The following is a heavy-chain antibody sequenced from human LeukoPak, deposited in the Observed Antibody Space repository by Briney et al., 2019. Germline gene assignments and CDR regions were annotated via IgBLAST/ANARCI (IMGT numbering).Heavy chain of an antibody. CDR3: AKRPVVVAAISY. Sequence: PGGSLRLSCAASGFTFSSYTMNWVRQAPGKGLEWVSHISPSGSTYYADSVKGRFTISRDNAKTSLYLQVNSLRAEDTAVYYCAKRPVVVAAISYWGQGTLVTVSS. V-gene: IGHV3-48*01. CDR1: GFTFSSYT. D-gene: IGHD2-15*01. J-gene: IGHJ4*02. CDR2: ISPSGST.